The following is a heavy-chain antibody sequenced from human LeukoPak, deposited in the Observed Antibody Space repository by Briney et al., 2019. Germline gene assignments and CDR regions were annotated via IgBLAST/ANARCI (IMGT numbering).Heavy chain of an antibody. J-gene: IGHJ5*02. V-gene: IGHV4-34*01. CDR3: ATSTISIAAAGSNWFDP. Sequence: PSETLSLTCAVYGGSFSGYYWSWIRQPPGKGLEWIGEINHSGSTNYNPSLKSRVTISVDTSKNQFSLKLSSVTAADTAVYYCATSTISIAAAGSNWFDPWGQGTLVTVSS. CDR2: INHSGST. D-gene: IGHD6-13*01. CDR1: GGSFSGYY.